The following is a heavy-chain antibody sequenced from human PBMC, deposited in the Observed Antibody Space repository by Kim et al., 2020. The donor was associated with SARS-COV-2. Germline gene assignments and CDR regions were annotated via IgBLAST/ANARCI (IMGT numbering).Heavy chain of an antibody. Sequence: GGSLRLSCAASGFTFSSYSMNWVRQAPGKGLEWVSSISSSSSYIYYADSVKGRFTISRDNAKNSLYLQMNSLRAEDTAVYYCARGDGYYYGSGSYQYYYYYGMDVWGQGTTVTVSS. CDR2: ISSSSSYI. V-gene: IGHV3-21*01. J-gene: IGHJ6*02. CDR1: GFTFSSYS. CDR3: ARGDGYYYGSGSYQYYYYYGMDV. D-gene: IGHD3-10*01.